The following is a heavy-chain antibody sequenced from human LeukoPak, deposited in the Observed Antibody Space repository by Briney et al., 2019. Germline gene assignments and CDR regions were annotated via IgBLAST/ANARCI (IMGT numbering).Heavy chain of an antibody. D-gene: IGHD3-9*01. Sequence: GGSLRLSRAASGFTFDDYAMHWVRQAPGKGLEWVSGISWNSGSIGYADSVKGRFTISRDNAKNSLYLQMNSLRAEDMALYYCAKDTDDILTMGNAFDIWGQGTMVTVSS. V-gene: IGHV3-9*03. CDR3: AKDTDDILTMGNAFDI. CDR2: ISWNSGSI. CDR1: GFTFDDYA. J-gene: IGHJ3*02.